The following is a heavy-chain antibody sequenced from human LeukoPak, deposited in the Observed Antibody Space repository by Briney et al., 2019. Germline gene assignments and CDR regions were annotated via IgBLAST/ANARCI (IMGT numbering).Heavy chain of an antibody. D-gene: IGHD2-15*01. Sequence: SETLSLTCTVSGGSISSGDYYWSWIRQPPGKGLEWIGYTYYSGSTYYNPSLKSRVTISVDTSKNQFSLKLSSVTAADTAVYYCARGYCSGGSCYHYPDYWGQGTLVTVSS. CDR1: GGSISSGDYY. CDR2: TYYSGST. CDR3: ARGYCSGGSCYHYPDY. J-gene: IGHJ4*02. V-gene: IGHV4-30-4*08.